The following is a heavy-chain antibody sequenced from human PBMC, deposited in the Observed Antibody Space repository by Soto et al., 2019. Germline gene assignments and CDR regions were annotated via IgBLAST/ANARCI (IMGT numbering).Heavy chain of an antibody. V-gene: IGHV4-34*01. D-gene: IGHD3-10*01. J-gene: IGHJ6*02. Sequence: QVQLQQWGAGLLKPSETLSLTCAVYGGSFSGYYWSWIRQPPGKGLEWIGEINHSGSTNYNPSLKSRVTISVETSKNQFSLKLSSVTAADTAVYYCARGLGFGELYYYYGMDVWGQGTTVTVSS. CDR3: ARGLGFGELYYYYGMDV. CDR2: INHSGST. CDR1: GGSFSGYY.